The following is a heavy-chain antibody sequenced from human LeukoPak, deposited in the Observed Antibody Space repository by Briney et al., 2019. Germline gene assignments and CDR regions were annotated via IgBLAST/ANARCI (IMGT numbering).Heavy chain of an antibody. V-gene: IGHV3-30-3*01. CDR3: ARDRGYCSSTSCYYPFDP. J-gene: IGHJ5*02. Sequence: PGGSLRLSCAASGFTFSSYAMSWVRQAPGKGLEWVAVISYDGSNKYYADSVKGRFTISRDNSKNTLYLQMNSLRAEDTAVYYCARDRGYCSSTSCYYPFDPWGQGTLVTVSS. CDR1: GFTFSSYA. CDR2: ISYDGSNK. D-gene: IGHD2-2*01.